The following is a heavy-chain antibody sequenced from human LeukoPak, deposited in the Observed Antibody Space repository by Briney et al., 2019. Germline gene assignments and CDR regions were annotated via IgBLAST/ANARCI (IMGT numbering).Heavy chain of an antibody. CDR1: GGSISRYY. V-gene: IGHV4-59*01. D-gene: IGHD3-3*01. Sequence: SETLSLTCTVSGGSISRYYWSWIRQPPGKGLEWIGYIYYSGSTNHNPSLKSRVTISVDTSKNHFSLKLSSVTAADTAVYYCARAGQGDFWSGLRYFDYWGQGTLVTVSS. J-gene: IGHJ4*02. CDR2: IYYSGST. CDR3: ARAGQGDFWSGLRYFDY.